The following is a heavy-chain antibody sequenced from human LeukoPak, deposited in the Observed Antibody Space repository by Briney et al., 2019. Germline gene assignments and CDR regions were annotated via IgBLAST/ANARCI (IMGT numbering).Heavy chain of an antibody. V-gene: IGHV1-69*13. CDR2: IIPIFGTA. CDR1: GGTFSSYA. Sequence: ASVKVSCKASGGTFSSYAISWVRQAPGQGLEWMGGIIPIFGTANYAQKFQGRVTITADESASTAYMELSSLRSEDTAVYYCASTEIEHGWEDYYYYMDVWGKGTTVTVSS. J-gene: IGHJ6*03. D-gene: IGHD1-26*01. CDR3: ASTEIEHGWEDYYYYMDV.